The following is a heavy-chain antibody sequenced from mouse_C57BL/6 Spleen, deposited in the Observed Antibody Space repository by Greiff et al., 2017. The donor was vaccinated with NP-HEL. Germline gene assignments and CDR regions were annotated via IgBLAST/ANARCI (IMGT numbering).Heavy chain of an antibody. CDR1: CYTFPIYW. Sequence: VQLQQSGAELAKPGASVQLSCKASCYTFPIYWMHWVKQRPGQGLEWIGYINPSSGTTKSNQKFKDKATLTADKASSTVYMQLSSLTYEDSAVYYCARNPYSNYAMDYWGQGTSVTVSS. CDR2: INPSSGTT. CDR3: ARNPYSNYAMDY. D-gene: IGHD2-5*01. V-gene: IGHV1-7*01. J-gene: IGHJ4*01.